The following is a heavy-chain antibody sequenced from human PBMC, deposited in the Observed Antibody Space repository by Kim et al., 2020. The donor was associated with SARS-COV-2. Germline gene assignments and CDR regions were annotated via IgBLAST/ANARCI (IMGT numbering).Heavy chain of an antibody. Sequence: ASVKVSCKTSGYTFTSHYVHWVRQAPGQGLEWVGLINPTSGGTMYAQKFQGRVTLTRDTSTTTLYMELRSLTSDDTAVYYCARRYSGLYPAMDFWGQG. CDR2: INPTSGGT. J-gene: IGHJ6*02. V-gene: IGHV1-46*01. CDR3: ARRYSGLYPAMDF. CDR1: GYTFTSHY. D-gene: IGHD1-26*01.